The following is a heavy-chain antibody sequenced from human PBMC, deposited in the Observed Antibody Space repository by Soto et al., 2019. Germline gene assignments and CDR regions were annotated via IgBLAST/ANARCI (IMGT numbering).Heavy chain of an antibody. CDR3: ARDPGYSSSWYRLDYYYYGMDV. J-gene: IGHJ6*02. V-gene: IGHV4-34*12. D-gene: IGHD6-13*01. Sequence: PAETLSLSCTVYRGSFSGYYGSYSRHPPGKRLWWIGETFLGGSTYYSPSLKSRVTISVDTSKNQFSMKLSSVTAADTAVYYCARDPGYSSSWYRLDYYYYGMDVWGQGTTVTLSS. CDR1: RGSFSGYY. CDR2: TFLGGST.